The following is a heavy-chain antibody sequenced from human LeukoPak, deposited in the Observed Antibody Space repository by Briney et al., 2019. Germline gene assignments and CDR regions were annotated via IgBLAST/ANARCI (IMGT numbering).Heavy chain of an antibody. CDR2: IYYSGSA. CDR3: ARDIGAARSDY. J-gene: IGHJ4*02. CDR1: GGSIISYY. D-gene: IGHD6-6*01. V-gene: IGHV4-59*01. Sequence: SETLSLTCSVSGGSIISYYWSWIRQPPGKGLEWIGYIYYSGSAKYNPSLKSRVTISVDTSKNQFSLKLTSVTAAVTAVYYCARDIGAARSDYWGQGTLVTVSS.